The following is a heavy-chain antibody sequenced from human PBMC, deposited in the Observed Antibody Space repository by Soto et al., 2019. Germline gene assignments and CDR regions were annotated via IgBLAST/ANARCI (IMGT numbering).Heavy chain of an antibody. Sequence: EVQLLESGGGLVQPGGSLRLSCAASGFTFSSYAMSWVRQAPGKGLEWVSAISGSGGSTYYADSVKGRFTSSRDNSKNTLYLQMNSLRAEDTAVYYCAKGVYCSSTSCYNSFDYWGQGTLVTVSS. CDR2: ISGSGGST. D-gene: IGHD2-2*02. CDR3: AKGVYCSSTSCYNSFDY. V-gene: IGHV3-23*01. CDR1: GFTFSSYA. J-gene: IGHJ4*02.